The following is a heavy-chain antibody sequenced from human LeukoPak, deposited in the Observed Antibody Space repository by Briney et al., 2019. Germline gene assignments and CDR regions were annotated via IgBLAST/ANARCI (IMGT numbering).Heavy chain of an antibody. CDR1: GGSISSYY. CDR3: ARDLAVAGLGAFDI. V-gene: IGHV4-34*01. D-gene: IGHD6-19*01. CDR2: INHSGST. Sequence: SETLSLTCTVSGGSISSYYWSWIRQPPGKGLEWIGEINHSGSTNYNPSLKSRVTISVDTSKNQFSLKLSSVTAADTAVYYCARDLAVAGLGAFDIWGQGTMVTVSS. J-gene: IGHJ3*02.